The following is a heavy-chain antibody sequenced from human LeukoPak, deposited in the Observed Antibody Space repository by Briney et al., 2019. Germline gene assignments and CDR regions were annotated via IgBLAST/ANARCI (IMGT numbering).Heavy chain of an antibody. CDR3: ARHGDYGWELNWYFDL. CDR1: GGSISSYY. D-gene: IGHD4-17*01. Sequence: SETLSLACTVSGGSISSYYWSWIRQPPGKGLEWIGYIYYSGSTNYSPSLKSRVTISVDTSKNQFSLKLSSVTAADTAVYYCARHGDYGWELNWYFDLWGRGTLVTVSS. V-gene: IGHV4-59*08. J-gene: IGHJ2*01. CDR2: IYYSGST.